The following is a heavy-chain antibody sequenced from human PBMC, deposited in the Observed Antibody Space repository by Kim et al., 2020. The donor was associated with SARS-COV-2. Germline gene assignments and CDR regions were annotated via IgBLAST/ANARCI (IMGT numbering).Heavy chain of an antibody. J-gene: IGHJ4*02. CDR1: GFTLSSYW. Sequence: GGSLRLSCAVSGFTLSSYWMSWVRQAPGKGLEWVANIKQDGSEKYYVDSVKGRFTISRDNAKNSLYLQMNSLRPEDTAVYYCARDPWGSGGSSCEGDCWGQGTLVSVSS. V-gene: IGHV3-7*01. CDR2: IKQDGSEK. D-gene: IGHD2-15*01. CDR3: ARDPWGSGGSSCEGDC.